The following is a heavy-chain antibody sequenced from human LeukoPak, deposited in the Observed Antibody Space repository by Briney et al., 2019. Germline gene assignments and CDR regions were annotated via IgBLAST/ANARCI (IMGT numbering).Heavy chain of an antibody. V-gene: IGHV3-7*01. J-gene: IGHJ4*02. CDR3: ARGSSELLWFGELFPFDY. CDR1: GFTFSSYE. Sequence: PGGSLRLSCAASGFTFSSYEMSWVRQAPGKGLEWVANIKQDGSEKYYVDSVKGRFTISRDNAKNSLYLQMNSLRAEDTAVYYCARGSSELLWFGELFPFDYWGQGTLVTVSS. D-gene: IGHD3-10*01. CDR2: IKQDGSEK.